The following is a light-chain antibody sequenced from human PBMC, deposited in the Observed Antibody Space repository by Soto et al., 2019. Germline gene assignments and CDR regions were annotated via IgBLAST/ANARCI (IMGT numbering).Light chain of an antibody. CDR2: DAS. CDR3: QQTFGT. Sequence: DIQMTQSPSTLSASVGDRVTITCRASQNIGSWLAWYQQKPGKAPKVLIYDASSLESGVPSRFSGSASGTEFTLTISSLQPDDFATYYCQQTFGTFGQGTKVDI. J-gene: IGKJ1*01. V-gene: IGKV1-5*01. CDR1: QNIGSW.